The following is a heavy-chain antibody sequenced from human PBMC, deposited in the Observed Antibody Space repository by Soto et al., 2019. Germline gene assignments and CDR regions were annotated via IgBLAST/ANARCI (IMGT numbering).Heavy chain of an antibody. CDR1: GGSISSNDW. V-gene: IGHV4-4*02. D-gene: IGHD2-15*01. Sequence: QVQLQESGPGLVKPSETLSLTCTVSGGSISSNDWWSWVRQTPGKGLEWIGEIYHSGSTNYNPSRRSRFTQSIAKSKNHFSLSLNFVTAADTAVYYCARREGDCRGGSCPYYHDWGQGTLVTASS. CDR2: IYHSGST. J-gene: IGHJ4*02. CDR3: ARREGDCRGGSCPYYHD.